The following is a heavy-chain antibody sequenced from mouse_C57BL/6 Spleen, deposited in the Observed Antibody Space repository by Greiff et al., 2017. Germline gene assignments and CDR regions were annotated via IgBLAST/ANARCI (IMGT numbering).Heavy chain of an antibody. J-gene: IGHJ2*01. CDR3: ARCGSGYLDY. Sequence: VQLQQSGAELVKPGASVKLSCKASGYTFTDYYINWVKQRPGQGLEWIARIYPGSGNTYYNEKFKGKATLTAEKSSSTAYMQLSSLTSEDSAVYFCARCGSGYLDYWGQGTTLTVSS. V-gene: IGHV1-76*01. CDR2: IYPGSGNT. CDR1: GYTFTDYY. D-gene: IGHD3-2*02.